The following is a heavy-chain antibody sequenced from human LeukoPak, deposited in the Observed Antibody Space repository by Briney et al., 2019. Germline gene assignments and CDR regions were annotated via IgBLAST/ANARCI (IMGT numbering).Heavy chain of an antibody. CDR3: ARDPSGYSGYDDAFDI. CDR2: ISSSSSYI. V-gene: IGHV3-21*01. Sequence: GGSLRLSCAASGFTFSSYSMNWVRQAPGKGLEWVSSISSSSSYIYYADSVKGRFTISRDNAKNSLYLKMNSLGAEDTAVYYCARDPSGYSGYDDAFDIWGQGTMVTVSS. D-gene: IGHD5-12*01. J-gene: IGHJ3*02. CDR1: GFTFSSYS.